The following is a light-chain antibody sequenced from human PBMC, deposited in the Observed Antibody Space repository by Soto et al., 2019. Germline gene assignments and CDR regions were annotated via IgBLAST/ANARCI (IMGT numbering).Light chain of an antibody. V-gene: IGLV2-23*02. CDR2: EVS. J-gene: IGLJ7*01. CDR3: CSYGGSRAV. Sequence: QSALTQPASVSGSPGQSIAISCTGTSSEVASHNLVSWYQQHPGQAPKLMIYEVSKRPLGVSARFSASKSGNTASLTISGLQAEDEADYYCCSYGGSRAVFGGGTQLTVL. CDR1: SSEVASHNL.